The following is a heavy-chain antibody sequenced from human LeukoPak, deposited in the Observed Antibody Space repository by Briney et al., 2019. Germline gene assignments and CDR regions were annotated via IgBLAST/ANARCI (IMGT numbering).Heavy chain of an antibody. Sequence: SGGSLRLSCVASGFGFSAYIMHWVRQAPGKGLEYVSAIRSDGSSTFYPNSVKGRFTISRDNSKSTLYLQMGSLRAEDTAVYYCTRRYGGHSGWAGYHDSWGQGTLVTVSS. CDR3: TRRYGGHSGWAGYHDS. V-gene: IGHV3-64*01. CDR1: GFGFSAYI. CDR2: IRSDGSST. D-gene: IGHD6-19*01. J-gene: IGHJ4*02.